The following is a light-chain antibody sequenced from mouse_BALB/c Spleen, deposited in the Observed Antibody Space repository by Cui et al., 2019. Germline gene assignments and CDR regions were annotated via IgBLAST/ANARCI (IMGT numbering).Light chain of an antibody. CDR2: YTA. V-gene: IGKV10-94*01. CDR1: QGISNY. CDR3: QQYSKLPFT. J-gene: IGKJ4*01. Sequence: DIQMTQTTSSLSASLGDRVTISCSASQGISNYLNWYQQKPDGTVKRLLDYTASLQSGVPSRFSGSGCGTDYSLTISNLEPEDIASYYCQQYSKLPFTFGSGTKLEIK.